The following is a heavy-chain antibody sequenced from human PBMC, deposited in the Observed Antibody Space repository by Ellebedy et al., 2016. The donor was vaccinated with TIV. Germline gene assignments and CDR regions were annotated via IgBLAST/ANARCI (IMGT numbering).Heavy chain of an antibody. J-gene: IGHJ4*02. CDR1: GDSITNYF. Sequence: MPSETLSLTCTVSGDSITNYFWSWIRQPPGKGLEWIAYLSYSGSTDYNPSLKSRVTMSVNPSNNQFSLKLSSVTAADTAVYYCARHSRNNYGYFAAPREYYYDYWGQGTLVTVSS. V-gene: IGHV4-59*08. CDR3: ARHSRNNYGYFAAPREYYYDY. D-gene: IGHD5-18*01. CDR2: LSYSGST.